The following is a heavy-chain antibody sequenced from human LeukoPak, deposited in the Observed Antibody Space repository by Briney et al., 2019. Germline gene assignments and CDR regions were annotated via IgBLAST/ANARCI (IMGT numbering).Heavy chain of an antibody. V-gene: IGHV1-18*01. Sequence: ASVKVSCKASGYSFTSFGFTWVRQAPGQGLEWMGWISVYNDNAKYSQNFQGRVTLTTDVYTSTASMELRSLRVDDTAVYYCAGDPGYCRTTTCPNWFDPWGQATLVTVST. CDR1: GYSFTSFG. J-gene: IGHJ5*02. D-gene: IGHD2-2*03. CDR2: ISVYNDNA. CDR3: AGDPGYCRTTTCPNWFDP.